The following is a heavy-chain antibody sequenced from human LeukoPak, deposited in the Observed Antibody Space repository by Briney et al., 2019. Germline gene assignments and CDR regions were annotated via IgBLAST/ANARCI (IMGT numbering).Heavy chain of an antibody. J-gene: IGHJ4*02. V-gene: IGHV3-30*02. D-gene: IGHD2-2*01. CDR1: GFTFSSYG. CDR3: AKDSSPVVPAALFDY. Sequence: GGSLRLSCAASGFTFSSYGMHWVRQAPGKGLEWVAFIRYDGSNKYYADSVKGRFTTSRDNSKNTLYLQMNSLRAEDTAVYYCAKDSSPVVPAALFDYWGQGTLVTVSS. CDR2: IRYDGSNK.